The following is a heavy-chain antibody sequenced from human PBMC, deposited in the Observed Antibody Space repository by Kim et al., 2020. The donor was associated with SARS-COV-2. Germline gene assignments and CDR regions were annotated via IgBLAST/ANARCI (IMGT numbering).Heavy chain of an antibody. V-gene: IGHV3-53*01. CDR2: IYSGGST. CDR3: ARDWMTTVNTQGFYYYGMDV. Sequence: GGSLRLSCAASGFTVSSNYMSWVRQAPGKGLEWVSVIYSGGSTYYADSVKGRFTISRDNSKNTLYLQMNSLRAEDTAVYYCARDWMTTVNTQGFYYYGMDVWGQGTTGTVSS. J-gene: IGHJ6*02. D-gene: IGHD4-17*01. CDR1: GFTVSSNY.